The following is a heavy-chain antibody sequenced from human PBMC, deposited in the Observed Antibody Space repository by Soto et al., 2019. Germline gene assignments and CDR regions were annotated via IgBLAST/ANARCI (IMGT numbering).Heavy chain of an antibody. CDR3: ARGGAVSRGGCDGH. Sequence: EVQLVESGGGLVQPGGSLRLSCGASGFTFSSYNMHWVRQGPGKGLVWVSRINSDGSNTRYADSVKGRFTISRDNAKHTLQLQTNSLRVEDTAIYYCARGGAVSRGGCDGHWGLGTLVTVSS. J-gene: IGHJ4*02. D-gene: IGHD6-19*01. CDR2: INSDGSNT. V-gene: IGHV3-74*01. CDR1: GFTFSSYN.